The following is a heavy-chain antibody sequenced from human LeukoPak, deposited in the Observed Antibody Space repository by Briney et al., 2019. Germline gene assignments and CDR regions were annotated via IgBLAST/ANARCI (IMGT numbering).Heavy chain of an antibody. CDR3: VRGEFYGSAPMPDY. Sequence: ASVKVSCKASGYTFTGYYMHWVRQAPGQGLEWMGWINPNSGGTNYAQKFQGRVTMTRDTSISTAYMELSRLRSDDTAVYYCVRGEFYGSAPMPDYWGQGTLVTVSS. CDR1: GYTFTGYY. V-gene: IGHV1-2*02. J-gene: IGHJ4*02. CDR2: INPNSGGT. D-gene: IGHD3-10*01.